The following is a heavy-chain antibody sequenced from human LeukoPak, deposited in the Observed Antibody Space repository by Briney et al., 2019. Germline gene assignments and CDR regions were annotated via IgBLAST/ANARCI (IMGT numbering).Heavy chain of an antibody. V-gene: IGHV7-4-1*02. CDR1: GYTFTGYY. CDR3: ARDMVSGWYYFDY. Sequence: GASVKVSCKASGYTFTGYYMHWVRQAPGQGLEWMGWINTNTGNPTYAQGFTGRFVFSLDTSVSTACLQISSLKAEDTAVYYCARDMVSGWYYFDYWGQGTLVTVSS. J-gene: IGHJ4*02. CDR2: INTNTGNP. D-gene: IGHD6-19*01.